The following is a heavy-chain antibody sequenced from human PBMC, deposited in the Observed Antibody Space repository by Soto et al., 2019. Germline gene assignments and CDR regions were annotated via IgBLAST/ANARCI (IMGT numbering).Heavy chain of an antibody. CDR1: GCPFSHYW. D-gene: IGHD2-15*01. J-gene: IGHJ4*02. V-gene: IGHV3-74*01. CDR2: INPAGTIT. Sequence: GGTLRLSCAASGCPFSHYWMHWVRQTPGKGLVWASRINPAGTITNYADSVEFRFTISRDNADSALFLQMNILSAEDTAIYYSTSYSLRLRDSRGKGSLVTVAS. CDR3: TSYSLRLRDS.